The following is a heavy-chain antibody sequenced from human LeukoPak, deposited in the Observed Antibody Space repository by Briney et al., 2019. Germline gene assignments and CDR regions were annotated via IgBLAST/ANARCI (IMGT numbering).Heavy chain of an antibody. Sequence: GGSLRLSCAASGFTFCSYSMNWVRQAPGKGLEWVSYISSSSSTIYYADSVKGRFTISRDNAKNSLYLQMNSLRAEDTAVYYCARDTLHDYGMDVWGQGTTVTVSS. CDR1: GFTFCSYS. CDR3: ARDTLHDYGMDV. V-gene: IGHV3-48*01. J-gene: IGHJ6*02. CDR2: ISSSSSTI.